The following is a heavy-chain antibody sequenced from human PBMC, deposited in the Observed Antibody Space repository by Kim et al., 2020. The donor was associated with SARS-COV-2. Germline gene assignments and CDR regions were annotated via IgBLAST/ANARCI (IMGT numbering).Heavy chain of an antibody. CDR2: IYYSGST. Sequence: SETLSLTCTVSGGSISSGGYYWSWIRQHPGKGLEWIGYIYYSGSTYYNPSLKSRVTISVDTSKNQFSLKLSSVTAADTAVYYCARVQSRTYSSFDYWGQGTLVTVSS. D-gene: IGHD2-21*01. CDR3: ARVQSRTYSSFDY. V-gene: IGHV4-31*03. J-gene: IGHJ4*02. CDR1: GGSISSGGYY.